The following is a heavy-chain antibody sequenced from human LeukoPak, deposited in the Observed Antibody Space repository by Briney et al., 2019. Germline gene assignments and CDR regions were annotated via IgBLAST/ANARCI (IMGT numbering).Heavy chain of an antibody. J-gene: IGHJ3*02. V-gene: IGHV4-39*01. CDR3: ARPLGSSGYPKDDAFDI. CDR1: GFTLGSYSMN. CDR2: IYYSGST. D-gene: IGHD3-22*01. Sequence: PGRSLRLSCTASGFTLGSYSMNWVRQPPGKGLEWIGSIYYSGSTYYNPSLKSRVTISVDTSKNQFSLKLSSVTAADTAVYYCARPLGSSGYPKDDAFDIWGQGTMVTVSS.